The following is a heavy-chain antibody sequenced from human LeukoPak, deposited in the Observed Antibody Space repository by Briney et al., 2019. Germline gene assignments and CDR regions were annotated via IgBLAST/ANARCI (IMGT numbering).Heavy chain of an antibody. CDR2: ISSSSSYI. D-gene: IGHD3-16*02. Sequence: GGSLRLSCAASGFTFSSYSMNWVRQAPGKGLEWVSSISSSSSYIYYADSVKGRFTISRDNAKNSLYLQMNSLRAEDTAVYYCARAGLHLGDLSIDYWGQGTLVTVSS. CDR1: GFTFSSYS. J-gene: IGHJ4*02. CDR3: ARAGLHLGDLSIDY. V-gene: IGHV3-21*01.